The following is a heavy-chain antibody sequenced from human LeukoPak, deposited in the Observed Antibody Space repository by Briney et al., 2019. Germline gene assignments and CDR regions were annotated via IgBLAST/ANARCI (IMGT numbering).Heavy chain of an antibody. CDR2: ISYDGSNE. D-gene: IGHD3-16*01. CDR1: GFTFSSYS. Sequence: GGSLRLSCAASGFTFSSYSMHWVRPAPGKGLEWVAVISYDGSNEYYADSVKGRFTISRDNSKNTLYLQMNSLRAEDTAMYYCARELRKTYYFDSWGQGTLVTVSS. CDR3: ARELRKTYYFDS. J-gene: IGHJ4*02. V-gene: IGHV3-30*04.